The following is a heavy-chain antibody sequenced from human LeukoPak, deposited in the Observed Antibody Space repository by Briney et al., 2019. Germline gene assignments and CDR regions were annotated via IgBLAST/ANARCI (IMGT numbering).Heavy chain of an antibody. Sequence: TGGSLRLSCAASGFTFDDYAMHWVRQAPGKGLEWVSGISWNSGSIGYADSVKGRFTISRDNAKNSLYLQMNSLRAEDMALYYCAKDIGGYYDSSGYYGSGYFDYWGQGTLVTVSS. V-gene: IGHV3-9*03. CDR2: ISWNSGSI. CDR3: AKDIGGYYDSSGYYGSGYFDY. CDR1: GFTFDDYA. D-gene: IGHD3-22*01. J-gene: IGHJ4*02.